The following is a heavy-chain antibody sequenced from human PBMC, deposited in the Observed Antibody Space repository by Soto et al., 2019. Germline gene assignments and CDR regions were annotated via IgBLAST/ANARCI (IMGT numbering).Heavy chain of an antibody. V-gene: IGHV1-2*04. J-gene: IGHJ6*02. CDR1: GYTFTGYY. CDR3: VRENYYYGMDV. D-gene: IGHD3-10*01. Sequence: ASVKVSCKASGYTFTGYYMHWVRQAPGQGLEWMGWINPNSGGTNYAQKFQGWVTMTRDISRNALYLQLNSLRSEDTAVYYCVRENYYYGMDVWGQGTTVTVSS. CDR2: INPNSGGT.